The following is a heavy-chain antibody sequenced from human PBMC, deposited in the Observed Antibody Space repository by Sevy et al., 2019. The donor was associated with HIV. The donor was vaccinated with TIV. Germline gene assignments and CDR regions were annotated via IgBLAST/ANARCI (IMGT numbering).Heavy chain of an antibody. D-gene: IGHD3-22*01. Sequence: GWSLRLSCAASGFTFSSYWMHWVRQAPGKGLVWVSRINSDGSSTSYADSVKGRFTISRDNAKNTLYLQMNSLRAEDTAVYYCARDSSGYLGAYWYFDLWGRGTLVTVSS. CDR1: GFTFSSYW. CDR2: INSDGSST. CDR3: ARDSSGYLGAYWYFDL. J-gene: IGHJ2*01. V-gene: IGHV3-74*01.